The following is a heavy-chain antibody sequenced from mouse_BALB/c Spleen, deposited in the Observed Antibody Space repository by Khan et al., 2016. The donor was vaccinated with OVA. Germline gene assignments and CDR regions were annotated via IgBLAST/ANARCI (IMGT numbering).Heavy chain of an antibody. CDR1: GYSITSDYA. CDR2: ITNSGNT. D-gene: IGHD1-1*01. CDR3: ARVYGGDFDY. V-gene: IGHV3-2*02. Sequence: EVQLQESGPGLVKPSQSLSLTCTVTGYSITSDYAWNWIRQFPGNKREGMGFITNSGNTNYNPSLKSRFSITRDTSKNQFFLQLNSVTTEDTATYYCARVYGGDFDYWGQGTTLTVSS. J-gene: IGHJ2*01.